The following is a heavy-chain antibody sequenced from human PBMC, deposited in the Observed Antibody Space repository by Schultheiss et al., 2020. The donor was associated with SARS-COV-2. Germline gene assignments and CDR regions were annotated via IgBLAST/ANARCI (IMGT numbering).Heavy chain of an antibody. CDR3: ARVPRVVVVAAPPRGGFDP. D-gene: IGHD2-15*01. CDR2: IYYSGST. V-gene: IGHV4-31*03. J-gene: IGHJ5*02. CDR1: GGSISSGGYY. Sequence: SETLSLTCTVSGGSISSGGYYWSWIRQHPGKGLEWIGYIYYSGSTYYNPSLKSRVTISVDTSKNQFSLKLSSVTAADTAVYYCARVPRVVVVAAPPRGGFDPWGQGTRGTVSS.